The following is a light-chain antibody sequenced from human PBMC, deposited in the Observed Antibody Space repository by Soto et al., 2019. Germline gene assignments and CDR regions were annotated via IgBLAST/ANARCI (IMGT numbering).Light chain of an antibody. V-gene: IGLV2-14*01. CDR1: SSDVGGYNY. CDR2: DVS. Sequence: QSALTQPASVSGSPGQSITISCTGTSSDVGGYNYVSWYQQHPGKAPKLMIYDVSNRPSGVSNRFSGSKSGNTASLTISGLQSEDEADYYFSSYTSSGTLVFGTGTKLTVL. CDR3: SSYTSSGTLV. J-gene: IGLJ1*01.